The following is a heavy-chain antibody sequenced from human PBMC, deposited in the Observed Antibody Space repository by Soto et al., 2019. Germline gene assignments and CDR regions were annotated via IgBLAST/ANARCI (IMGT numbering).Heavy chain of an antibody. CDR2: VFYSGIT. CDR3: ARQWGHIVVVTALPNWFDP. Sequence: SETLSLTCTVSGGSVTSGSYYWSWIRQSPGKGLEWIGSVFYSGITYYNPSLRSRVTISVDTSKNQLSLKLRSVTAADSAVYYCARQWGHIVVVTALPNWFDPWGQGTLVTVSS. V-gene: IGHV4-39*01. CDR1: GGSVTSGSYY. D-gene: IGHD2-21*02. J-gene: IGHJ5*02.